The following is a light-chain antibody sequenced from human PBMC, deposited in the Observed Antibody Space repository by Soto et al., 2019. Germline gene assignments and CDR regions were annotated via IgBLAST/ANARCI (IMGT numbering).Light chain of an antibody. Sequence: EIVLTQSPGTLSFSPGERATLSCRASQSITNNYLAWYQQKAGQVPRLLLYGASTRPTGIPDRFSGSGSGTDFTLTIIRLEPDDFAVYYCQHYGSSPRTFGQGTKVDIK. J-gene: IGKJ1*01. CDR3: QHYGSSPRT. CDR2: GAS. V-gene: IGKV3-20*01. CDR1: QSITNNY.